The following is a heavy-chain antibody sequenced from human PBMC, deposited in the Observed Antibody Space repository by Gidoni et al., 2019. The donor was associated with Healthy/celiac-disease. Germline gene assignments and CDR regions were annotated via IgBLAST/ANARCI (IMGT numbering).Heavy chain of an antibody. CDR2: IYYSGST. J-gene: IGHJ5*02. D-gene: IGHD3-10*01. CDR1: GGSISSSSYY. V-gene: IGHV4-39*01. CDR3: ARSRRATMVRGVYNWFDP. Sequence: QLQLQESGPGLVKPSETLSLPCTVSGGSISSSSYYWGWIRQPPGKGLEWIGSIYYSGSTYYNPSLKSRVTISVDTSKNQFSLKLSSVTAADTAVYYCARSRRATMVRGVYNWFDPWGQGTLVTVSS.